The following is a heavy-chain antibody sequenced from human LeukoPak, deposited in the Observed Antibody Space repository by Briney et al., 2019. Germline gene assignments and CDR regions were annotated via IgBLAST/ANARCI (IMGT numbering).Heavy chain of an antibody. Sequence: ASVKVSCKASGYTFIDYWIHWVRQAPGQGLEWMGRIDLKTGDITSAQKFQGRVTMTRDTSISTTYMDLSGLGTDDTAVYYYARDSPHQRFDYWGQGTLVTVSS. V-gene: IGHV1-2*02. CDR3: ARDSPHQRFDY. CDR2: IDLKTGDI. CDR1: GYTFIDYW. J-gene: IGHJ4*02.